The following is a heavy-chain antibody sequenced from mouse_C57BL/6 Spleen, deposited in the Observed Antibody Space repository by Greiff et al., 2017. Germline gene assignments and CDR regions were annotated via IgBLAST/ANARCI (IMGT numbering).Heavy chain of an antibody. V-gene: IGHV1-81*01. D-gene: IGHD1-1*01. J-gene: IGHJ1*03. CDR3: ARYYGSSYRYFDV. Sequence: VKLMESGAELARPGASVKLSCKASGYTFTSYGISWVKQRTGQGLEWIGEIYPRSGNTYYNEKFKGKATLTADKSSSTAYMELRSLTSADSAVYICARYYGSSYRYFDVWGTGTTGTVSS. CDR1: GYTFTSYG. CDR2: IYPRSGNT.